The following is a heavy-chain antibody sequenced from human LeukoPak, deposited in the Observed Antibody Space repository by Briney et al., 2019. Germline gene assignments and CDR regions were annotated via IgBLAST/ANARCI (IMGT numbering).Heavy chain of an antibody. CDR3: ARLTWTYDGVDV. Sequence: PSETLSLTCTVSGGSISSYYWSWIRQPPGKGLEWIGYIYYSGSTNYNPSLKSRVTISVDTSKNQFSLKLSSVTAADTAVYYCARLTWTYDGVDVWGKGTTVTVSS. D-gene: IGHD3/OR15-3a*01. CDR2: IYYSGST. V-gene: IGHV4-59*01. CDR1: GGSISSYY. J-gene: IGHJ6*04.